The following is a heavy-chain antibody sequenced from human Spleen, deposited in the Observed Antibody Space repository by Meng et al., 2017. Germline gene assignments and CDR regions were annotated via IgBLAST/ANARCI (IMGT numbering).Heavy chain of an antibody. J-gene: IGHJ4*02. CDR2: INPNSGGT. Sequence: QVPLVQSGAEVKKPGASVKVPCRASGYTLTDYYMHWVRQAPGQGLEWMGRINPNSGGTDYAQKFQGRVTMTRDTSINTAYMELSRLRSAADTAVYYCARWRGDSDFDYWGQGTLVTVSS. CDR1: GYTLTDYY. V-gene: IGHV1-2*06. CDR3: ARWRGDSDFDY. D-gene: IGHD2-21*02.